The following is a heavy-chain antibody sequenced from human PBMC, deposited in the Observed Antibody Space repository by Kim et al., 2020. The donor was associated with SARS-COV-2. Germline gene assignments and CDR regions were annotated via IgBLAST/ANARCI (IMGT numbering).Heavy chain of an antibody. D-gene: IGHD1-20*01. J-gene: IGHJ6*02. CDR1: GGSFSGYY. CDR2: INHSGST. CDR3: ARGRGKYNWNDGSRPRPAKYYYYGMDV. Sequence: SETLSLTCAVYGGSFSGYYWSWIRQPPGKGLEWIGEINHSGSTNYNPSLKSRVTISVDTSKNQFSLKLSSVTAADTAVYYCARGRGKYNWNDGSRPRPAKYYYYGMDVWGQGTTVTVSS. V-gene: IGHV4-34*01.